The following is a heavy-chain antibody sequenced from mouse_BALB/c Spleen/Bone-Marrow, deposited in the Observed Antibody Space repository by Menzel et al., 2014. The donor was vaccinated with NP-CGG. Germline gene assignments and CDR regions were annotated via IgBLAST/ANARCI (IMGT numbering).Heavy chain of an antibody. CDR3: ARRFTTGVTTGAMDY. Sequence: VVESGGGLVKLGGSLKLSCAASGFTFSSYYMSWVRQTPEKRLELVAAINSNGGGTYYPDTVKGRFTISRDNAKNTLYLQMSSLRSEDTALYYCARRFTTGVTTGAMDYWGQGTSVTVSS. CDR1: GFTFSSYY. D-gene: IGHD1-1*01. J-gene: IGHJ4*01. V-gene: IGHV5-6-2*01. CDR2: INSNGGGT.